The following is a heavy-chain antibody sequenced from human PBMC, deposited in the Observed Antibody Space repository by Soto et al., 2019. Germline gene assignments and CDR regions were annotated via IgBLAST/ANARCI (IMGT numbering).Heavy chain of an antibody. D-gene: IGHD6-19*01. CDR2: ISGSGGST. J-gene: IGHJ3*02. CDR1: GFSFSTYA. Sequence: EVQLLESGGGLVQPGGSLRLSCAASGFSFSTYALSWVRQAPGKGLDWVSVISGSGGSTDYAGSVKGRFTISRDNSKNALFLQMNSLRAEDTALYYCAIVGGSGWFDAFDIWGQGTMVTVSS. CDR3: AIVGGSGWFDAFDI. V-gene: IGHV3-23*01.